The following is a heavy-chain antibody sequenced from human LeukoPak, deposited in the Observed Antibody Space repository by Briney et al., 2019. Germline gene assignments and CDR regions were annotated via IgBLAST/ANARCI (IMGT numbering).Heavy chain of an antibody. CDR3: AKDLVGGYSYGLFDY. CDR2: ISGSGGST. CDR1: GFTFSSYA. D-gene: IGHD5-18*01. Sequence: PGGSLRLSCAASGFTFSSYAMSWVRQAPGKGLEWVSAISGSGGSTYYADSVKGRFTISRDNSENTLYLQMNSLRAEDTAVYYCAKDLVGGYSYGLFDYWGQGTLVTVSS. V-gene: IGHV3-23*01. J-gene: IGHJ4*02.